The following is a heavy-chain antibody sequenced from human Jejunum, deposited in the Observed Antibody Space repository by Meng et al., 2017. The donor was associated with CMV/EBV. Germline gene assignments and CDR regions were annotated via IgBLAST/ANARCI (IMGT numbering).Heavy chain of an antibody. D-gene: IGHD3-3*01. CDR2: IKGDGSEK. CDR3: TKWVVPPGVGYGLDV. J-gene: IGHJ6*02. V-gene: IGHV3-7*01. Sequence: FSKDWMSWVSQAPGKGLEWVANIKGDGSEKYSADSVKGRFTISRDNARQSLCLEMSNLRVDDTAVYYCTKWVVPPGVGYGLDVWGQGTAVTVSS. CDR1: FSKDW.